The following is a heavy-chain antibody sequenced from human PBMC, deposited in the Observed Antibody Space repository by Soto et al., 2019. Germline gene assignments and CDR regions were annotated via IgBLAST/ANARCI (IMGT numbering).Heavy chain of an antibody. D-gene: IGHD2-15*01. CDR2: INSDGSST. V-gene: IGHV3-74*01. CDR1: GFTFSSYW. J-gene: IGHJ4*02. CDR3: AREAYCSGGSCYSDFDY. Sequence: GGSLRLSCAASGFTFSSYWMHWVRQAPGKGLVWVSRINSDGSSTSYADSVKGRFTISRDNAKNTLYLQMNSLRAEDTAVYYCAREAYCSGGSCYSDFDYWGQGTLVTVSS.